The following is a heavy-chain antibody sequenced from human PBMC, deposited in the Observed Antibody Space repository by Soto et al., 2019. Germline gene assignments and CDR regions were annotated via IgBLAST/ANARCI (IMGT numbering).Heavy chain of an antibody. CDR2: ISSSSSYI. D-gene: IGHD3-22*01. CDR3: ARGYEHYDSSGLHASDI. V-gene: IGHV3-21*01. CDR1: GFTFSSYS. Sequence: GGSLRLSCAASGFTFSSYSMNWVRQAPGKGLEWVSSISSSSSYIYYADSVKGRFTISRDNAKNSLYLQMNSLRAEDTAVYYCARGYEHYDSSGLHASDIWGQGTMVTVSS. J-gene: IGHJ3*02.